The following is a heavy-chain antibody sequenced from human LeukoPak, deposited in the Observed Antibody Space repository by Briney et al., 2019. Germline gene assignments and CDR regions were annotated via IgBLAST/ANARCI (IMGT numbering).Heavy chain of an antibody. D-gene: IGHD5-12*01. CDR3: ARDASRWLPKDYFDY. CDR2: IKQDGSEK. CDR1: GFTFSSYW. V-gene: IGHV3-7*01. J-gene: IGHJ4*02. Sequence: RPGGPLRLSCAASGFTFSSYWMSWVPGAPGKGREGVANIKQDGSEKYYVDSVKGRFTISRDNAKNSLYLQMNSLRAEDTAVYYCARDASRWLPKDYFDYWGQGTLVTVSS.